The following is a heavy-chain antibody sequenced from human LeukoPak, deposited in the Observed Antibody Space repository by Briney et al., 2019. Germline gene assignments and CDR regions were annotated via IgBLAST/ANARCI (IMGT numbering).Heavy chain of an antibody. V-gene: IGHV1-69*05. Sequence: SVKVSCKVSGYTLTELSMHWVRQAPGKGLEWMGGIIPIFGTADYAQKFQGRVTITTDESTSTIYMELSSLRSEDAAVYYCARISSYDSSAYPPGNWGQGTLVTVSS. J-gene: IGHJ4*02. D-gene: IGHD3-22*01. CDR2: IIPIFGTA. CDR3: ARISSYDSSAYPPGN. CDR1: GYTLTELS.